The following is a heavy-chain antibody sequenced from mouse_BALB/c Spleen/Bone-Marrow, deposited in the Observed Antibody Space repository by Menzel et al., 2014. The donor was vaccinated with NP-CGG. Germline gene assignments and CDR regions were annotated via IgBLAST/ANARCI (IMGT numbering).Heavy chain of an antibody. CDR3: ARGYGSAWFAY. V-gene: IGHV2-9*02. J-gene: IGHJ3*01. D-gene: IGHD1-1*02. Sequence: VKLMESGPGLVAPSQSLSITCTVSGFSLTSYGVHWVRQPPGKGLEWLGVTWAGGSTNYNSALMSRLSISKDNSKSQVFLKMNSLQTDDTAMYYCARGYGSAWFAYWGQGTLVTVSA. CDR1: GFSLTSYG. CDR2: TWAGGST.